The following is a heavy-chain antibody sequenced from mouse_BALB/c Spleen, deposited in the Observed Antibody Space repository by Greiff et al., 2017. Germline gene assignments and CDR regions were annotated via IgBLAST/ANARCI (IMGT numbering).Heavy chain of an antibody. D-gene: IGHD2-4*01. J-gene: IGHJ4*01. CDR3: AVMITTGVDY. Sequence: EVKLEESGPGLVKPSQSLSLTCTVTGYSITSDYAWNWIRQFPGNKLEWMGYISYSGSTSYNPSLKSRISITRDTSKNQFFLQLNSVTTEDTATYYCAVMITTGVDYWGQGTSVTVSS. V-gene: IGHV3-2*02. CDR2: ISYSGST. CDR1: GYSITSDYA.